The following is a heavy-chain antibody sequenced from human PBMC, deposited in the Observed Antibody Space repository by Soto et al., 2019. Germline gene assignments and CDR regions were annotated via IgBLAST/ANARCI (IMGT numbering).Heavy chain of an antibody. J-gene: IGHJ5*02. CDR3: ARSLRPLSWFDP. Sequence: EVQVLESGGDLVQPGGSLRLSCAASGVTFSAYAMNWVRRAPGKGLEWVSGISGNGGSIYYADSVKGRFTISRDNFKHTIYLQMNSLRAEDTAMYYCARSLRPLSWFDPWGQGTLVTVSS. CDR2: ISGNGGSI. CDR1: GVTFSAYA. V-gene: IGHV3-23*01. D-gene: IGHD3-10*01.